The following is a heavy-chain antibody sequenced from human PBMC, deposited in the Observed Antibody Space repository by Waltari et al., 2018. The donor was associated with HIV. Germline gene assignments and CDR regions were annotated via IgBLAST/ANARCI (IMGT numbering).Heavy chain of an antibody. D-gene: IGHD2-21*02. J-gene: IGHJ6*02. CDR3: ARDRGVVTPNYGMDV. CDR1: GFTFSPYS. V-gene: IGHV3-48*01. CDR2: ISGSRFTI. Sequence: EVQLVESGGGLVQHGGSLRLSGAAPGFTFSPYSMNWVRQAPGKGLEWVSHISGSRFTIYYADSVKGRFTISRDNAKNSLYLQMNSLRAEDTAVYYCARDRGVVTPNYGMDVWGQGTTVTVSS.